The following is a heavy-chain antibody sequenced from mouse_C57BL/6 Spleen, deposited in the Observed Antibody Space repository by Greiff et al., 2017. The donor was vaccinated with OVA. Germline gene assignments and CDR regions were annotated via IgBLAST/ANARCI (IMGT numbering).Heavy chain of an antibody. CDR1: GYTFTSYW. V-gene: IGHV1-7*01. D-gene: IGHD1-1*01. CDR3: AGPLYYSRAMDY. J-gene: IGHJ4*01. CDR2: INPCSGYT. Sequence: QVHVKQSGAELAKPGASVKLSCKASGYTFTSYWMHWVKQRPGQGLEWIGYINPCSGYTNYNQKFKDKATLTADKSSSTAYMQLSSLTYEDSAVYYCAGPLYYSRAMDYWGQGTSVTVSS.